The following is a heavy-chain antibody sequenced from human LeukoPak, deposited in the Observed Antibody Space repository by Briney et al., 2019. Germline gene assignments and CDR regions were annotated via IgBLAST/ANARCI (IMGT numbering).Heavy chain of an antibody. J-gene: IGHJ4*02. Sequence: GASVKVFCKASGGTFISYAISWVRQAPGQGLEWMGGIIPIFGTANYAQKFQGRVTITADESTSTAYMELSSLRSEDTAVYYCARLAITGTRKYYFDYWGQGTLVTVSS. D-gene: IGHD1-20*01. CDR2: IIPIFGTA. CDR3: ARLAITGTRKYYFDY. V-gene: IGHV1-69*13. CDR1: GGTFISYA.